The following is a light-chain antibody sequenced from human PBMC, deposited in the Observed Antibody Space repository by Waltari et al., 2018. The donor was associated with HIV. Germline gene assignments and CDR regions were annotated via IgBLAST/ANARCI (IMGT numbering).Light chain of an antibody. CDR2: KTS. V-gene: IGKV2-24*01. CDR3: MQTTQFPLT. Sequence: DIVMTQTPLSSPVTLGQPASISCRSSQSLVRSDGDSYLSWLHQRPGQPPRVLIYKTSNRFSGVPDRFSGSGAGTDFTLTISRVEAGDVGIYYCMQTTQFPLTFGGGTKVEIK. J-gene: IGKJ4*01. CDR1: QSLVRSDGDSY.